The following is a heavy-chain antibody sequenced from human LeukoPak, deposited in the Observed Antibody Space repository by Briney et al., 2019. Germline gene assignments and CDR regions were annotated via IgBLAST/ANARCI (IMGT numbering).Heavy chain of an antibody. V-gene: IGHV4-34*01. CDR2: INHSGST. CDR1: GGSFSGYY. Sequence: SETPSLTCAVYGGSFSGYYWSWIRQPPGKGLEWIGEINHSGSTNYNPSLKSQVTISVDTSKNQFSLKLSSVTAADTAVYYCASLVVRSQWGQGTLVTVSS. D-gene: IGHD3-22*01. CDR3: ASLVVRSQ. J-gene: IGHJ4*02.